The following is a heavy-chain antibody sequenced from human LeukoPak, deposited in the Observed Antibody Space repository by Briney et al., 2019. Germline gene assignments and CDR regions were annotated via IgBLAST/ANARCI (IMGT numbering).Heavy chain of an antibody. Sequence: GGSLRLSCAASGFTFSSYAMSWVRQAPGKGLEWVSAISGSGGSTYYADSVKGRFTISRDSSKNTLYLQMNSLRAEDTAVYYCAKDLNNRAAAGTFDYWGQGTLVTVSS. CDR2: ISGSGGST. V-gene: IGHV3-23*01. CDR1: GFTFSSYA. J-gene: IGHJ4*02. D-gene: IGHD6-13*01. CDR3: AKDLNNRAAAGTFDY.